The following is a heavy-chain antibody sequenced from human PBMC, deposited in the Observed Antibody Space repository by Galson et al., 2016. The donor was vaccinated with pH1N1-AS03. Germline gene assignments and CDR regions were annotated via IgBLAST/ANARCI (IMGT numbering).Heavy chain of an antibody. CDR3: ARARTSPGSLAGVGFDI. V-gene: IGHV3-66*01. CDR1: GFTVSSGY. J-gene: IGHJ3*02. Sequence: SLRLSCAATGFTVSSGYHMSWVRQAPGKGLEWVSVIHPGGDTYNADSVKGRFTISRDNAKNSLYLQMNSPRAEDTAVYYCARARTSPGSLAGVGFDIWGQGTMVTVSS. CDR2: IHPGGDT.